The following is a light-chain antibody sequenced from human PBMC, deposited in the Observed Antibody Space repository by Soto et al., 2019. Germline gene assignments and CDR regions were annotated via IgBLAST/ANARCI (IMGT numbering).Light chain of an antibody. V-gene: IGKV3-20*01. J-gene: IGKJ5*01. CDR3: QQYGSSPIT. Sequence: EIVLTQSPGTLSLSPGEGATLSCRASQSISSNFLAWYQQKRGQAPRLLIHGASNRATGIPDRFSGSGSGTEFTLTIRRLEPEDAAVYFCQQYGSSPITFGQGTRREIK. CDR1: QSISSNF. CDR2: GAS.